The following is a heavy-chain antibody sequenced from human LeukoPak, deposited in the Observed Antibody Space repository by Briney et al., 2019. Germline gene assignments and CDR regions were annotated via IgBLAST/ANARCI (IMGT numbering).Heavy chain of an antibody. J-gene: IGHJ4*02. CDR2: ISSGSSYI. CDR1: GFTFSSYS. D-gene: IGHD2-2*01. Sequence: GGSLRLSCTASGFTFSSYSMNWVRQAPGKGLEWVSSISSGSSYIYYADSVKGRFTISRDNAKNSLYLQMNSLRAEDTAVFYCARDPRPFGCSSTACPRYYFDYWGQGALVTVSS. V-gene: IGHV3-21*01. CDR3: ARDPRPFGCSSTACPRYYFDY.